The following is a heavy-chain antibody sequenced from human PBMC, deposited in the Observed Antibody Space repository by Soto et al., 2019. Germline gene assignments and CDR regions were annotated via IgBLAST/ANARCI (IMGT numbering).Heavy chain of an antibody. CDR1: GFTFSSYW. D-gene: IGHD3-10*01. J-gene: IGHJ6*02. V-gene: IGHV3-7*05. CDR3: ASLYGSGSYFGYYYGMDV. Sequence: GGSLRLSCAASGFTFSSYWMSWVRQATGKGLEWVANIKQDGSEKYYADSVKGRFTISRDNSKNTLYLQMNSLRAEDTAVYYCASLYGSGSYFGYYYGMDVWGQGTTVTVSS. CDR2: IKQDGSEK.